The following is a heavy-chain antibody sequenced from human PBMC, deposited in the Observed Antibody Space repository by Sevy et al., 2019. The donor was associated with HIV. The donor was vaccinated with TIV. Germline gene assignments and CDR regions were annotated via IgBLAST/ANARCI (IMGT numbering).Heavy chain of an antibody. Sequence: GGSLRLSCAASGFTFSDYYINWIRQAPGKGLEWVSYISGSSSYTNYADSVKGRFTISRDNAKNSLYLQMNSLRAEDTAVYYCARVGCSISSCPKGDAFDIWGQGTMATVSS. CDR2: ISGSSSYT. D-gene: IGHD2-2*01. V-gene: IGHV3-11*06. CDR1: GFTFSDYY. J-gene: IGHJ3*02. CDR3: ARVGCSISSCPKGDAFDI.